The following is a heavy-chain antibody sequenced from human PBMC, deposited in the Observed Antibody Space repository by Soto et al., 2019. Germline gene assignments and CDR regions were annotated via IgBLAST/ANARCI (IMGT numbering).Heavy chain of an antibody. D-gene: IGHD3-16*01. V-gene: IGHV3-21*01. CDR1: GFSFSTYN. CDR3: VRQQYDFLVDP. Sequence: EVQLVESGGGLVKPGGSLRLSCAASGFSFSTYNMNWVRQAPGKGLEWVSSIDASSTHIYYADSVKGRFTISRDNGKSSLYLQMDSLRAEDTGLYYCVRQQYDFLVDPWGQGTLVTVSS. J-gene: IGHJ5*02. CDR2: IDASSTHI.